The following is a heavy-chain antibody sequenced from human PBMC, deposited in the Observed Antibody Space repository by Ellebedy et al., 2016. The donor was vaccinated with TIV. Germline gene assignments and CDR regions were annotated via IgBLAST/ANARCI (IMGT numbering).Heavy chain of an antibody. CDR1: SGSISSGGYS. D-gene: IGHD2-8*02. CDR3: ATATGGWLAPHAFDI. Sequence: MPSETLSLTCAVSSGSISSGGYSWSWLRQPPGKGLEWLGDIFHTVNTYYNSSLKSRVTMSVDTSRNQFSLKLNSVTPADTAMYFCATATGGWLAPHAFDIWGQGTLVTVSS. J-gene: IGHJ3*02. V-gene: IGHV4-30-2*01. CDR2: IFHTVNT.